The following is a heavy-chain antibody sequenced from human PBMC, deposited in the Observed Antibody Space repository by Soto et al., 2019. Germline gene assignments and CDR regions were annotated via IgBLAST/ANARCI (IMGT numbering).Heavy chain of an antibody. CDR1: GFTFSSYA. Sequence: QVQLVESGGGVVQPGRSLRLSCAASGFTFSSYAMHWVRQAPGKGLEWVSVISYDGSNEYYAESGKGRFTISRDNSKNTLYLQMNSLTAEDTAVYYCARGIAVAGTPTRALYAGLCYWGQGTLVTVSS. J-gene: IGHJ4*02. D-gene: IGHD6-19*01. V-gene: IGHV3-30-3*01. CDR2: ISYDGSNE. CDR3: ARGIAVAGTPTRALYAGLCY.